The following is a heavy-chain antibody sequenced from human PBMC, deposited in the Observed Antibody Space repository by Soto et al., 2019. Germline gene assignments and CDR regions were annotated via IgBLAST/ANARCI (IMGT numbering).Heavy chain of an antibody. CDR1: GYTFTSYA. CDR2: INAGNGNT. V-gene: IGHV1-3*05. Sequence: QVQLVQSGAEEKKPGASVKVSCKASGYTFTSYAMHWVRQAPGQRLEWMGWINAGNGNTKYSQKFQGRVTITGDTSASTAYMELSSLRSEDTAVYYCARDPSYYGMDVWGQGTTGTVSS. CDR3: ARDPSYYGMDV. J-gene: IGHJ6*02.